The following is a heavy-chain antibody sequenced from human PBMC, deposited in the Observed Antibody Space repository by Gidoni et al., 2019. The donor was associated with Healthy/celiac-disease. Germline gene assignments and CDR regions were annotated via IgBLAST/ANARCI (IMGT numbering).Heavy chain of an antibody. J-gene: IGHJ6*02. D-gene: IGHD6-13*01. V-gene: IGHV1-69*02. CDR1: GGTFSSYT. CDR3: AGPPGIAAAYGMDV. CDR2: IIPILGIA. Sequence: QVQLVQSGAEVKKPGSSVKVSCKPSGGTFSSYTISWVRQAPGQGLEWMGRIIPILGIANYSQKFQGRVTITADKSTSTAYMELSSLRSEDTAVYYCAGPPGIAAAYGMDVWGQGTTVTVSS.